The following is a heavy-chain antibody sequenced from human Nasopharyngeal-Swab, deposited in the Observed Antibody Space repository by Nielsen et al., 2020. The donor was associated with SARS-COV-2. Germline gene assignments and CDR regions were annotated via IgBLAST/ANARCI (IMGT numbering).Heavy chain of an antibody. V-gene: IGHV4-59*01. CDR2: IYYSWST. CDR3: ARDRRAEWSGYDYYYMDV. CDR1: GGSISSYY. D-gene: IGHD3-3*01. J-gene: IGHJ6*03. Sequence: SEPLSLTCTVSGGSISSYYWSWIRQPPGKGLEWIGYIYYSWSTNYNPSLKSRVTISVDTSKDQFSLKLSSVTAADTAVYYCARDRRAEWSGYDYYYMDVWGKGTTVTVSS.